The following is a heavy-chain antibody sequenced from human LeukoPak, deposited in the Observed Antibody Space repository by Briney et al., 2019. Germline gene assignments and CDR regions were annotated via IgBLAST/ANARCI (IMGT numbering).Heavy chain of an antibody. CDR2: ISAFNGNT. CDR3: ARGSYNSGWYYFDY. D-gene: IGHD6-19*01. CDR1: GGTFSSYA. Sequence: ASVKVSCKASGGTFSSYAISWVRQAPGQGLEWMGWISAFNGNTDYAQKLQGRVTMTTDTSTSTAYMELRSLTSDDTAVYYCARGSYNSGWYYFDYWGQGTLVTVSS. J-gene: IGHJ4*02. V-gene: IGHV1-18*01.